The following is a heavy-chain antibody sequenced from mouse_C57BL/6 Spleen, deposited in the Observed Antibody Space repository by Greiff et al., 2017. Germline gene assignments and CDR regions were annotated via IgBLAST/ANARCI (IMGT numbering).Heavy chain of an antibody. J-gene: IGHJ1*03. CDR2: IHPNSGST. V-gene: IGHV1-64*01. Sequence: QVQLQQPGAELVKPGASVKLSCKASGYTFNSYWMHWVKQRPGQGLEWIGMIHPNSGSTNYNEKFKSKATRTVEKSSSTAYMQLSSLTSEDSAVYYCARDYGRGFDVWGTGTTVTVSS. CDR3: ARDYGRGFDV. CDR1: GYTFNSYW. D-gene: IGHD1-1*01.